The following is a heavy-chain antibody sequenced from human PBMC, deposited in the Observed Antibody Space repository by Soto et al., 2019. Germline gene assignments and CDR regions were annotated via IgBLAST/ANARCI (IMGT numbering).Heavy chain of an antibody. CDR3: ARGLSSVYDSSGYYNY. CDR1: GYTFTGYY. V-gene: IGHV1-2*04. J-gene: IGHJ4*02. D-gene: IGHD3-22*01. CDR2: INPNSGGT. Sequence: ASVKVSCKASGYTFTGYYMHWVRQAPGQGLEWMGWINPNSGGTNYAQKVQAWVTMTRATSISTAYMALSRLRSAATAVYYCARGLSSVYDSSGYYNYWGQGTLVTVSS.